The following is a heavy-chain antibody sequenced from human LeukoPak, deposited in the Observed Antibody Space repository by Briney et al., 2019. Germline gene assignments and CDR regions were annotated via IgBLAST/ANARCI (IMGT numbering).Heavy chain of an antibody. V-gene: IGHV3-73*01. Sequence: QAGGSLRLSCAASGFTFSGSAIHWVRQASGKGLEWVGRIRSKANNYATAYAASVKGRFTISRDDSKNTAYLQMNSLKTEDTAVYYCGGGGATTFREKFYEDAFDIWGQGTTVTVSS. D-gene: IGHD1-26*01. J-gene: IGHJ3*02. CDR2: IRSKANNYAT. CDR3: GGGGATTFREKFYEDAFDI. CDR1: GFTFSGSA.